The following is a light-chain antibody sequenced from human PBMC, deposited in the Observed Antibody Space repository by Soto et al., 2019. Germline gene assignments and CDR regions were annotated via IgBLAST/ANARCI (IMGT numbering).Light chain of an antibody. Sequence: DIQMTQSPSSLSASVGDRVSITCRASQSIGSYLNWYQHKPEKAPKLLIYGASSLHSGDPSRFSGSGSGTDFTLSISSLQPEDFATYFCQQSYTSPPTFGQGTKLQIK. CDR1: QSIGSY. CDR3: QQSYTSPPT. V-gene: IGKV1-39*01. J-gene: IGKJ2*01. CDR2: GAS.